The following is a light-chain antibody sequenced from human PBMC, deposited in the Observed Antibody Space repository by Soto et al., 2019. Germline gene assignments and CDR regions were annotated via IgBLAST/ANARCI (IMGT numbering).Light chain of an antibody. CDR1: QSVLYSSNNKNY. J-gene: IGKJ2*01. V-gene: IGKV4-1*01. Sequence: DIVMTQSPDSLAVSLGERATINCKSSQSVLYSSNNKNYLAWYQQKPGQPPKLLIYWASTRESGVPDRYSGSGSGTDFTRTISSLQAEDVAVYYCQQYYSTLGTFGQGTKLEIK. CDR3: QQYYSTLGT. CDR2: WAS.